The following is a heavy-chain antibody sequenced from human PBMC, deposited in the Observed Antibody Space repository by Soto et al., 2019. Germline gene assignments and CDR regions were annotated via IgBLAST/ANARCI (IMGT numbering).Heavy chain of an antibody. CDR2: TYYSGST. D-gene: IGHD3-9*01. V-gene: IGHV4-59*01. CDR3: ARVSEGGLRYFDWPTHDAFDI. CDR1: GLSIISYY. Sequence: SETLSLTCTFSGLSIISYYWSWIRQPPGKGLEWIGYTYYSGSTNYNPSLKSRVTISVDTSKNQFSLKLSSVTAADTAVYYCARVSEGGLRYFDWPTHDAFDIWGQGTMVTVSS. J-gene: IGHJ3*02.